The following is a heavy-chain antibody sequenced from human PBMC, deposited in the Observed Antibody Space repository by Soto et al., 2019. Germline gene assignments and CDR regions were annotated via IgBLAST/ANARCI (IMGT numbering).Heavy chain of an antibody. CDR2: IKSKTDGGTT. V-gene: IGHV3-15*01. CDR3: CIWQLVTFDY. Sequence: GGSLRLSCAASGFTFSNAWMSWVRQAPGKGLEWVGRIKSKTDGGTTDYAAPAKGRFTISRDDSKNTLYLQMNSLKTEDTAVYYCCIWQLVTFDYWGQGTLVTVSS. J-gene: IGHJ4*02. D-gene: IGHD6-13*01. CDR1: GFTFSNAW.